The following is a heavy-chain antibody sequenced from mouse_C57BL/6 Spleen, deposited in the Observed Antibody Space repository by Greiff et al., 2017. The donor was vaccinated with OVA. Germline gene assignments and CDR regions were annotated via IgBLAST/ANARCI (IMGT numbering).Heavy chain of an antibody. CDR3: ARRGDDFTFDY. D-gene: IGHD2-4*01. CDR2: IYPSDSET. CDR1: GYTFTSYW. J-gene: IGHJ2*01. Sequence: QVQLQQPGAELVRPGSSVKLSCKASGYTFTSYWMDWVKQRPGQGLEWIGNIYPSDSETHYNQKFKDKATLTVDKSSSTAYMQLSSLTSEDSAVYYCARRGDDFTFDYWGQGTTLTVSS. V-gene: IGHV1-61*01.